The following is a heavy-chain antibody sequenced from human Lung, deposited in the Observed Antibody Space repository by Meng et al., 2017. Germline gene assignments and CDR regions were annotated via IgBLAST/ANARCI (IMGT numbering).Heavy chain of an antibody. J-gene: IGHJ4*02. D-gene: IGHD4-11*01. CDR3: ARGPTTMAHDFDY. CDR2: INHSGST. CDR1: GGSFSDYY. Sequence: QVQPQQGGAGLLKHSETLSLTCVVSGGSFSDYYWSWIRQPPGKGLEWIGEINHSGSTNYNPSLESRATISVDTSQNNLSLKLSSVTAADSAVYYCARGPTTMAHDFDYWGQGTLVTVSS. V-gene: IGHV4-34*01.